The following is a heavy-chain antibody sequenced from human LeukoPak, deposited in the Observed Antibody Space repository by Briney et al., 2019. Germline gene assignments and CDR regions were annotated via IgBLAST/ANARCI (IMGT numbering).Heavy chain of an antibody. CDR2: INPSGGST. D-gene: IGHD2-2*02. Sequence: GASVKVSCKASGYTFTSYYMHWVRQAPGQGLEWMGIINPSGGSTSYAQKFQGRVTMTRDTSTSTVYMEQSSLRSEDTAVYYCARGRPLQYCSSTSCYIRPGFDPWGQGTLVTVSS. CDR3: ARGRPLQYCSSTSCYIRPGFDP. CDR1: GYTFTSYY. J-gene: IGHJ5*02. V-gene: IGHV1-46*01.